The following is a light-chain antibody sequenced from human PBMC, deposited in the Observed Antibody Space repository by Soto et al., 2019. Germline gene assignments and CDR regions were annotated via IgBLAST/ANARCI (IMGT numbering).Light chain of an antibody. J-gene: IGKJ5*01. CDR3: QQYGSSPVT. CDR2: DTF. V-gene: IGKV3-20*01. CDR1: QSVNNNY. Sequence: EIVLMQSPGTLSLSPGEGATLSCRASQSVNNNYLAWYQQKPGQAPTVLIFDTFRRATGVPDRFSGSGSGTDFTLTISRLEPEDFAVYYCQQYGSSPVTFGQGTRLEIK.